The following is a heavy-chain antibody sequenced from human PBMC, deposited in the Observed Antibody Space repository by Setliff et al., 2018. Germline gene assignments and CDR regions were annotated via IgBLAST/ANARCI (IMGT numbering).Heavy chain of an antibody. CDR3: ARGKLRSSRWYDRDGLDI. J-gene: IGHJ3*02. Sequence: SETLSLTCTVSGGSITSGRYYWGWIRQSPGQGLEWIASIHYSENTYYNPSLKTRVTISVDTSKNQFSLKLRSVTAADTAVYFCARGKLRSSRWYDRDGLDIWGQGTLVTVSS. CDR2: IHYSENT. CDR1: GGSITSGRYY. V-gene: IGHV4-39*01. D-gene: IGHD6-13*01.